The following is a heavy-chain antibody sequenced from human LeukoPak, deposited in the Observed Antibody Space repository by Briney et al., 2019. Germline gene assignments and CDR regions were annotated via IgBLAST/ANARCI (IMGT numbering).Heavy chain of an antibody. J-gene: IGHJ4*02. D-gene: IGHD5-24*01. CDR2: IYGGGNI. CDR3: ARGAGYNYPYYSDY. Sequence: GGSLRLSCAASGFTVSSNYMNWVRQAPGKGLEWVSVIYGGGNIYYADSVKGRFTISRDNSKNTLYLQMNSLRAEDTAVYYCARGAGYNYPYYSDYWGQGTLVTVSS. CDR1: GFTVSSNY. V-gene: IGHV3-53*01.